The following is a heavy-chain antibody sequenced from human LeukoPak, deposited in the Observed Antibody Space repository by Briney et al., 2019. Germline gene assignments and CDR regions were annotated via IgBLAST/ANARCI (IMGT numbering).Heavy chain of an antibody. CDR2: IYHSGST. CDR3: ARGNWNDRIVDY. Sequence: SETLSLTCTVSGYSISSGYYWGWIRQPPGKGLEWIGSIYHSGSTYYNPSLKSRVTISVDTSKNQFSLKLSSVTAADTAMYYCARGNWNDRIVDYWGQGTLVTVSS. J-gene: IGHJ4*02. V-gene: IGHV4-38-2*02. CDR1: GYSISSGYY. D-gene: IGHD1-20*01.